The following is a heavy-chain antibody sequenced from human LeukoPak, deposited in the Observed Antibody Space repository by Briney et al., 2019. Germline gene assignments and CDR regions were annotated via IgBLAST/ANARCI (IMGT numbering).Heavy chain of an antibody. D-gene: IGHD6-19*01. CDR3: ARGTMQWARNWFDP. V-gene: IGHV4-61*02. CDR1: GGSISSGSYY. Sequence: SETLSLTCTVSGGSISSGSYYWSWIRQPAGKGLEWIGRIYTSGSTNYNPSLKSRVTISVGTSKNQFSLKLRSVTAADTAVYYCARGTMQWARNWFDPWGQGTLVTVSS. CDR2: IYTSGST. J-gene: IGHJ5*02.